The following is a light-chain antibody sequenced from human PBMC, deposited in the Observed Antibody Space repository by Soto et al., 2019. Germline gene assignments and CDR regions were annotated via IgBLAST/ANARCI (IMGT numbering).Light chain of an antibody. CDR3: HQYNSFWT. V-gene: IGKV2-24*01. CDR1: QSLSHSDGNTS. Sequence: DIVMTQTPLSSPVTLGQPASISFRSSQSLSHSDGNTSLSWLQQRTGQPPRLLIYKVSNRFSGVPSRFSGSGSGTEFTLTISSLPPDDFATYYCHQYNSFWTFGQGTKVDI. CDR2: KVS. J-gene: IGKJ1*01.